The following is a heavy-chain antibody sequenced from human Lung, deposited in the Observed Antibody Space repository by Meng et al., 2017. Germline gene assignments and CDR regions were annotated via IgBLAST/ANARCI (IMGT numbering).Heavy chain of an antibody. V-gene: IGHV4-34*01. D-gene: IGHD4-11*01. CDR2: INHSGST. CDR3: ARGPTTMAHDFDY. Sequence: QVQLQQWGAGLLKTSETLSLTFVVSGGSFSDYYWSWIRQPPGKGLEWIGEINHSGSTNYNPSLESRATISVDTSQNNLSLKLSSVTAADSAVYYCARGPTTMAHDFDYWGQGTLVTVSS. CDR1: GGSFSDYY. J-gene: IGHJ4*02.